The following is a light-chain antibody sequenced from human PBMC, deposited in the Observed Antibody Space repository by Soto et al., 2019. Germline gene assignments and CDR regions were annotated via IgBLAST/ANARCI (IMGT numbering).Light chain of an antibody. V-gene: IGKV1-5*01. Sequence: DIQMTQSPSTLSASVGDRVTITCRASQNIERWLAWYQQKPGKAPKLLLYDVSSLESGVPSRFSGSGSGTDFTLTISSLQPEDFATYYCLQDYNYPPTFGQGTKVDIK. CDR2: DVS. CDR1: QNIERW. J-gene: IGKJ1*01. CDR3: LQDYNYPPT.